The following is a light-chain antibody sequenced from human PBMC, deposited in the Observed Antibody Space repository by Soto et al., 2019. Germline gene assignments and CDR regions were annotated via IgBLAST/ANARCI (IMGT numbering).Light chain of an antibody. Sequence: QSVLTQPPSASGTPGQRVTISCSGSSSNIGSHVVYWYQQLAGTAPKLLMYNNNQRPSGVPDRFSGSKSGTSASLAISGLKSEDEDDYYCAVWDDSLDGWVFGGGTKLTVL. J-gene: IGLJ3*02. CDR1: SSNIGSHV. CDR2: NNN. V-gene: IGLV1-44*01. CDR3: AVWDDSLDGWV.